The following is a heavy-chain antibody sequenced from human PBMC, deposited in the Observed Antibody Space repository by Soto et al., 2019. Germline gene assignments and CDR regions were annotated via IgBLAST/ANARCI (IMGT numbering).Heavy chain of an antibody. CDR2: INAGNSNT. Sequence: QVQLVQSGAEVKKPGASVKVSCKASGYTFTSYAMHWVRQAPGQRLEWMGWINAGNSNTKYSQKFQGRVTITRDTSASTAYMELSSLRSEDTAVYYCARGRRRQYYDILTGSDAFDIWGQGTMVTVSS. J-gene: IGHJ3*02. CDR1: GYTFTSYA. V-gene: IGHV1-3*01. D-gene: IGHD3-9*01. CDR3: ARGRRRQYYDILTGSDAFDI.